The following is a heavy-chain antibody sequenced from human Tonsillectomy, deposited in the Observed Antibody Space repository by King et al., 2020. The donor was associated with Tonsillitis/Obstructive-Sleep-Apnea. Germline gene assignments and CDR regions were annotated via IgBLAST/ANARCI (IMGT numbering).Heavy chain of an antibody. CDR3: AKDLYYYDSSGAFDY. CDR2: ISWNSGSI. D-gene: IGHD3-22*01. Sequence: VQLVESGGGLVQPGRSLRLSCAASGFTFDDYAMHWVRQAPGKGLEWVSGISWNSGSIGYADSVKGRFTISRDNAKNSLYLQMNSLRVEDTALYYCAKDLYYYDSSGAFDYWGQGTLVTVSS. CDR1: GFTFDDYA. V-gene: IGHV3-9*01. J-gene: IGHJ4*02.